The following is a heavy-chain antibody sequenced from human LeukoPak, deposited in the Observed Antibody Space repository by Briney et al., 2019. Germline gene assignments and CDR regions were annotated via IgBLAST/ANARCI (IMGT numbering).Heavy chain of an antibody. J-gene: IGHJ5*02. D-gene: IGHD1-14*01. CDR3: ARDSITGRFDP. CDR1: GFTFSSYG. V-gene: IGHV3-7*03. CDR2: IKQDGSEK. Sequence: GGSLRLSCAASGFTFSSYGMSWVRQAPGKGLEWVANIKQDGSEKYYVDSVKGRFTVSRDNAENSLYLQMSSLRAEDTAVYYCARDSITGRFDPWGQGTLVTVSS.